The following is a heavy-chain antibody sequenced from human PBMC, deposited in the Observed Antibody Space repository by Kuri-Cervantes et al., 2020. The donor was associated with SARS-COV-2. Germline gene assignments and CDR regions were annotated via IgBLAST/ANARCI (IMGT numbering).Heavy chain of an antibody. V-gene: IGHV4-4*07. CDR2: IYTSGST. J-gene: IGHJ6*02. Sequence: SETLSLTCTVSGGSISSYYWSWIRQPAGKGLEWIGRIYTSGSTNYNPSLKSRVTMSVDTSKNQFSLKLSSVTAADKAVYYCARQDSSWTNYYYYYGMDVWGQGTTVTVSS. D-gene: IGHD6-13*01. CDR3: ARQDSSWTNYYYYYGMDV. CDR1: GGSISSYY.